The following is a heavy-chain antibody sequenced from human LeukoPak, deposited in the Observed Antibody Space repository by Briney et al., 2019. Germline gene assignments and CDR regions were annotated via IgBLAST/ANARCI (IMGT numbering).Heavy chain of an antibody. D-gene: IGHD2-2*01. CDR1: GFTFSSYE. V-gene: IGHV3-30*18. Sequence: PGGSLRLSRAASGFTFSSYEMNWVRQAPGKGLEWVAVISNDGTNKNYVDSVKGRFTISRDNSKNTLYLQMNSLRTEDTAVYYCAKGCSGSTTCYLIDYWGQGTLVTVSS. CDR2: ISNDGTNK. J-gene: IGHJ4*02. CDR3: AKGCSGSTTCYLIDY.